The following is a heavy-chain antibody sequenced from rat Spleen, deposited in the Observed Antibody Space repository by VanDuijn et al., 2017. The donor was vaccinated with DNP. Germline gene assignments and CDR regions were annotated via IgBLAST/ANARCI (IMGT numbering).Heavy chain of an antibody. CDR1: GFALSDYY. CDR2: ISYDGGST. J-gene: IGHJ2*01. Sequence: EVQLVESGGGLEQPGRALNLSCKASGFALSDYYMAWVRQAPTKGLEWVAYISYDGGSTNYGDSVKGRFTISRDNAKSTLYLQMNSLRSEDMATYYCARHGRRVFDYWGQGVMVTVSS. D-gene: IGHD1-11*01. V-gene: IGHV5-22*01. CDR3: ARHGRRVFDY.